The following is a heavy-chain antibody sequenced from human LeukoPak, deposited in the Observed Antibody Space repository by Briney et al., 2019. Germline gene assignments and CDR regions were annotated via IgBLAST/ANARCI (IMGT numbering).Heavy chain of an antibody. D-gene: IGHD2-15*01. CDR2: IYYSGST. V-gene: IGHV4-39*01. J-gene: IGHJ3*02. CDR1: GGSISSSSYY. CDR3: ASLYCSGGSCYPTTDAFDI. Sequence: KTSETLSLTCTVSGGSISSSSYYWGWIRQPPGKGLEWIGSIYYSGSTYYNPSLKSRVTISVDTSTHQFSLKLSSVTAADTAVYYCASLYCSGGSCYPTTDAFDIWGQGTMVTVSS.